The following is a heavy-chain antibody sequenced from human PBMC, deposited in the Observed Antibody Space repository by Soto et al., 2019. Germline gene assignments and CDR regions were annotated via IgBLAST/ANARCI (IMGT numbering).Heavy chain of an antibody. J-gene: IGHJ3*01. CDR3: ARRPYSYENNGHFTAFEL. V-gene: IGHV4-4*02. CDR1: GVSISSNNW. Sequence: QVQLQESGPGLLKPSGTLSLTCDVSGVSISSNNWWTWVRQSPGRGLEWIGEMYHSGSTNFNPSPKIRVSISVDKSMNQSSLTLNSVTAADTAIYFCARRPYSYENNGHFTAFELWGQGTAVIVSS. D-gene: IGHD2-15*01. CDR2: MYHSGST.